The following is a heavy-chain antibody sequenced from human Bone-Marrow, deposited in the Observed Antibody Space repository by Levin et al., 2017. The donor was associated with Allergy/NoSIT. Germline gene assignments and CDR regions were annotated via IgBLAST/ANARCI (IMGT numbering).Heavy chain of an antibody. D-gene: IGHD3-10*01. J-gene: IGHJ6*02. CDR3: ARPQLDYHGSGSDYGMDV. CDR1: GFTFSNFD. V-gene: IGHV3-30-3*01. CDR2: MSYDGSSK. Sequence: SCAASGFTFSNFDMHWVRQAPGKGLEWVSVMSYDGSSKYYADSVRGRFTISRDNSKNTLYLQMDNLRPGDTAVYYCARPQLDYHGSGSDYGMDVWGQGTTVTVS.